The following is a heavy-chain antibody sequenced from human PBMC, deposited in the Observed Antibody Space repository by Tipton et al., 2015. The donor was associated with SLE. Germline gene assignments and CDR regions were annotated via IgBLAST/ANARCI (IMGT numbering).Heavy chain of an antibody. J-gene: IGHJ4*02. CDR2: ISVYNGNR. D-gene: IGHD3-3*01. CDR3: ARAGDFWSGYSDY. CDR1: GYTFTSYG. V-gene: IGHV1-18*01. Sequence: QLVQSGAEVKKPGASVKVSCKASGYTFTSYGISWVRQAPGQGLEWMGWISVYNGNRNYAQKFQGRVTMTRDTSISTAYMELSRLRSDDTAVYYCARAGDFWSGYSDYWGQGTLVTVSS.